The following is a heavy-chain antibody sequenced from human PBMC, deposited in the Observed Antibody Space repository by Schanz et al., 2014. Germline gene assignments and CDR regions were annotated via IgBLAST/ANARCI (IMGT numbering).Heavy chain of an antibody. CDR1: GFTFSDAW. CDR2: IKSKTDGETT. Sequence: EVQLVESGGDLVQPGGSLRLSCSASGFTFSDAWMSWVRQAPGKGLEWLGRIKSKTDGETTDYAAPVKGRFSISRDDSQSTLYLQMNSLKIEDTAVYYCATASSPVREAGAGSSFHLWGQGTLVTVSP. J-gene: IGHJ5*02. V-gene: IGHV3-15*01. CDR3: ATASSPVREAGAGSSFHL. D-gene: IGHD6-13*01.